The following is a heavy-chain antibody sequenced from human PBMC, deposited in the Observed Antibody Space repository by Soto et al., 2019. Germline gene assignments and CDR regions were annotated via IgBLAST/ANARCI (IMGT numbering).Heavy chain of an antibody. D-gene: IGHD5-12*01. J-gene: IGHJ6*02. CDR2: IIPIFGTA. CDR1: GGTFSSYA. Sequence: QVQLVQSGAEVKKPGSSVKVSCKASGGTFSSYAISWVRQAPGQGLEWMGGIIPIFGTANYAQKFQGRVTITADESTSTAYMELSSLRSEDTAVYYCARYYSGYDPKGQNYYYYGMDVWGQGTTVTVSS. V-gene: IGHV1-69*01. CDR3: ARYYSGYDPKGQNYYYYGMDV.